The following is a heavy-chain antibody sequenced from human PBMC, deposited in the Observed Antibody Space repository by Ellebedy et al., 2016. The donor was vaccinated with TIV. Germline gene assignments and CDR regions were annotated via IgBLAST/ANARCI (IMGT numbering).Heavy chain of an antibody. CDR3: AREREVSGSRFDY. D-gene: IGHD1-26*01. CDR2: INPNSGGT. V-gene: IGHV1-2*02. CDR1: GYTFTGYY. J-gene: IGHJ4*02. Sequence: ASVKVSCXASGYTFTGYYMHWVRQAPGQGLEWMGWINPNSGGTNYAQKFQGRVTMTRDTSISTAYMELSRLRSDDTAVYYCAREREVSGSRFDYWGQGTLVTVSS.